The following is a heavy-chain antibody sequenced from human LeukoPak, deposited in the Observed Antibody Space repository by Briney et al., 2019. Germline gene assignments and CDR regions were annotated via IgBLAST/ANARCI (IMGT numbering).Heavy chain of an antibody. CDR2: IIPIFGTA. Sequence: SVKVSCKASGGTFSSYAISWVRQAPGQGLEWMGGIIPIFGTANYAQKFQGRVTITADKSTSTAYMELSSLRSEDTAVYYCARFLLRYFGLLFYYYYYGMDAWGKGTTVTVS. CDR1: GGTFSSYA. CDR3: ARFLLRYFGLLFYYYYYGMDA. D-gene: IGHD3-9*01. J-gene: IGHJ6*04. V-gene: IGHV1-69*06.